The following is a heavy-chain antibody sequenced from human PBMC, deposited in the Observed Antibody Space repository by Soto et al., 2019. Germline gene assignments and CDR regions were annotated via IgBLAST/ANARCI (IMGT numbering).Heavy chain of an antibody. CDR3: AGISTSIAVAGYFDY. V-gene: IGHV1-46*01. CDR1: GYTFTSYY. Sequence: ASVKVSCKASGYTFTSYYVHWVRQAPGQGLEWMGIINPGGGTSYAQKFQGRVTITADKSTSTAYMEQSSLRSEDTAVYYCAGISTSIAVAGYFDYWGLGTLVTVSS. D-gene: IGHD6-19*01. J-gene: IGHJ4*02. CDR2: INPGGGT.